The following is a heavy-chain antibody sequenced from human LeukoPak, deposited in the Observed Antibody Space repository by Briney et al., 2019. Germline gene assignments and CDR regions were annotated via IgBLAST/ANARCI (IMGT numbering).Heavy chain of an antibody. CDR2: ISAYNGNT. D-gene: IGHD3-10*01. CDR3: ARLKNYYGGGTGEY. J-gene: IGHJ4*02. V-gene: IGHV1-18*01. CDR1: GYSGTSYG. Sequence: ASVKVSCKASGYSGTSYGISWVRQAPGQRLEWMGWISAYNGNTNYAQKLQGRATMPTDTSTSTAYMELRSLRSDDTAVYYCARLKNYYGGGTGEYWGQGTLVTVSS.